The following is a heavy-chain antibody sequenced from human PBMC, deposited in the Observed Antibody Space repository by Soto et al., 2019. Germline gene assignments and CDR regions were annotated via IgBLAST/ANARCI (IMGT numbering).Heavy chain of an antibody. D-gene: IGHD4-17*01. J-gene: IGHJ6*02. CDR1: GFSFGSYG. CDR3: ARAPYVDYESYYGMDV. V-gene: IGHV3-33*01. CDR2: IWYDGSKK. Sequence: QEHLVESGGGVVQPGRSLRLSCAASGFSFGSYGMHWVRRAPGKGLDWVAVIWYDGSKKYYADSVKGRFTISRDNSKNTVFLQMNSLRGEDTAIYYCARAPYVDYESYYGMDVWGQGTTVTVSS.